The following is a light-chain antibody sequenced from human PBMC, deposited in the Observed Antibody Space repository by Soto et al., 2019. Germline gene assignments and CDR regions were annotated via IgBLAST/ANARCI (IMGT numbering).Light chain of an antibody. Sequence: DIQMTQSPSSLSASVGDSVTITCRASQDISTYLAWFQQKPGKAPKSLIYGVSTLQSGDPSRFSGSGSGTVFTLTISSLQPEDFATYYCQQYNGYPYTFGQGTKLEIK. V-gene: IGKV1-16*01. J-gene: IGKJ2*01. CDR3: QQYNGYPYT. CDR2: GVS. CDR1: QDISTY.